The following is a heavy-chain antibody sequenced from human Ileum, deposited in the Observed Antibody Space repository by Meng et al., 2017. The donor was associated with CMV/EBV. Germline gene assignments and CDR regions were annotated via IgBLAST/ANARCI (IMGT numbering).Heavy chain of an antibody. D-gene: IGHD1-26*01. Sequence: GFTFSTYGLHWVRQAPGKGLDWVSGISASGGSIYYADSVKGRFTISRDNSKNTVSLQMNNLRPEDTAVYYCAKDSTSGTYYLDYFDYWGQGSLVTVSS. V-gene: IGHV3-23*01. CDR2: ISASGGSI. J-gene: IGHJ4*02. CDR3: AKDSTSGTYYLDYFDY. CDR1: GFTFSTYG.